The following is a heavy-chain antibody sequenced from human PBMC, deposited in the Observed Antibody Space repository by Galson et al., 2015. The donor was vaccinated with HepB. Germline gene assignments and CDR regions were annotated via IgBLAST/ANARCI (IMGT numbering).Heavy chain of an antibody. CDR1: GFTFSSNS. V-gene: IGHV3-21*01. CDR2: MSISSSYI. CDR3: ARETVTDRPSFDY. Sequence: SLRLSCAASGFTFSSNSMNCVRQAPGKGLEWVSSMSISSSYIYYADSVKGRFTISRDNAKNSLYLQMDSLRAEDTAVYYCARETVTDRPSFDYWGQGTLVTVSS. D-gene: IGHD3-16*02. J-gene: IGHJ4*02.